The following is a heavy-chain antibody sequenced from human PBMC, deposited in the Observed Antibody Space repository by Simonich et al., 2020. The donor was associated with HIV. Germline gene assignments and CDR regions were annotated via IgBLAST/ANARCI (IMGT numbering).Heavy chain of an antibody. V-gene: IGHV4-34*01. CDR3: ARTSYYGSGSYYADY. CDR2: INHSVST. J-gene: IGHJ4*02. D-gene: IGHD3-10*01. CDR1: VGSFSGCN. Sequence: QEHLQQWGAGLLKPSETLSLTCAVYVGSFSGCNWSWISQPPGKGLEWFGEINHSVSTNDNRSPRGRFTISVDTSKNQFSLKLSAVTAADTAVYYCARTSYYGSGSYYADYRGQGALVTVSS.